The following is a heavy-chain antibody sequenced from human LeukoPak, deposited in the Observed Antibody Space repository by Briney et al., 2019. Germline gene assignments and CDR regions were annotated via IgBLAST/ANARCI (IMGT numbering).Heavy chain of an antibody. J-gene: IGHJ6*02. V-gene: IGHV1-2*02. CDR2: INPNSGGT. Sequence: VASVKVSCKASGYTFTGYYMHWVRQAPGQGLEWMGWINPNSGGTNYAQKFQGRFTMTRDTSISTAYMELSRLRSDDTTVYYCAREARAGNYYYGMDVWGQGTTVTVCS. CDR3: AREARAGNYYYGMDV. CDR1: GYTFTGYY. D-gene: IGHD6-13*01.